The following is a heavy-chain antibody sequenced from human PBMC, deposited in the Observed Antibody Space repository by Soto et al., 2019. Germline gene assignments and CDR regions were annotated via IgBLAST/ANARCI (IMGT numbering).Heavy chain of an antibody. CDR2: FYYSGST. CDR3: ARHGQQLESWSVPFDY. D-gene: IGHD6-13*01. J-gene: IGHJ4*02. V-gene: IGHV4-39*01. CDR1: GGSISSTSSY. Sequence: PSETLSLTCTVSGGSISSTSSYWGWIRQPPGKGLEWIGSFYYSGSTYYNPSLKSRVTILVDTSKNQFSLQLSSVTAADTAVYYCARHGQQLESWSVPFDYWGQGTLVTVSS.